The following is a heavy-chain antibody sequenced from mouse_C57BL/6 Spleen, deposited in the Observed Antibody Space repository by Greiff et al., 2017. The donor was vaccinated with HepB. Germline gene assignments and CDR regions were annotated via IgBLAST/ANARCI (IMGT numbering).Heavy chain of an antibody. Sequence: VQLQQSGPELVKPGASVKISCKASGYTFTDYYMNWVKQSHGKSLEWIGDINPNNGGTSYNQKFKGKATLTVDKSSSTAYMELRSLTSEDSAVYYCATTVVPPCYFDVWGTGTTVTVSS. CDR2: INPNNGGT. J-gene: IGHJ1*03. D-gene: IGHD1-1*01. CDR3: ATTVVPPCYFDV. CDR1: GYTFTDYY. V-gene: IGHV1-26*01.